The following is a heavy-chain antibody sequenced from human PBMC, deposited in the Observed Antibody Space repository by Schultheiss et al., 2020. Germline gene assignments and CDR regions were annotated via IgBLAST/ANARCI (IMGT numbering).Heavy chain of an antibody. J-gene: IGHJ4*02. CDR1: GGSISSSSYY. CDR2: IYYSGST. Sequence: SETLSLTCTVSGGSISSSSYYWGWIRQPPGKGLEWIGYIYYSGSTNYNPSLKSRVTISVDTSKNQFSLSLTSVTAADTAIYYCARTTDGATLNYYDSWGQGTLVTVSS. CDR3: ARTTDGATLNYYDS. V-gene: IGHV4-61*05. D-gene: IGHD2/OR15-2a*01.